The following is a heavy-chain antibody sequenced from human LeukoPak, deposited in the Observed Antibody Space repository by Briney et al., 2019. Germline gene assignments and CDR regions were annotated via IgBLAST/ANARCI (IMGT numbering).Heavy chain of an antibody. Sequence: ASVTLSFTCSGYTFTICSNNWVWQRPGPGNGLKWWMYTNSRETGNEQKFQGRVTVTRNTSISTAYMELSSLRSEDTAVYYCASPRGYYDSSGYYYMNAFDIWGQGTMVTVSS. CDR3: ASPRGYYDSSGYYYMNAFDI. V-gene: IGHV1-8*01. CDR2: MYTNSRET. CDR1: GYTFTICS. J-gene: IGHJ3*02. D-gene: IGHD3-22*01.